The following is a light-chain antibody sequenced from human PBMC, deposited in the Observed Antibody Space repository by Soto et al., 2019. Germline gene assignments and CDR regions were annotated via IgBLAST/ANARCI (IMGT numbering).Light chain of an antibody. V-gene: IGKV3-15*01. CDR1: QTIYSN. Sequence: IVFTQSPATLSVSLGARATLSCRAGQTIYSNVAWYQQRPGQAPRLLIYRASTRATGVPARFSGSGSGTEFTLTISSLQSDDFAIYYCQQYQNLWTFGQGTKVDI. J-gene: IGKJ1*01. CDR3: QQYQNLWT. CDR2: RAS.